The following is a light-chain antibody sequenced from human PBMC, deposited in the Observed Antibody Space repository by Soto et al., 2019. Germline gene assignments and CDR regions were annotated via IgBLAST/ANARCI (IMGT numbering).Light chain of an antibody. CDR1: QDIDNW. CDR2: TTS. Sequence: DIQMTQSPSSVSASVGDRVPITCRASQDIDNWLAWYQQKPGKAPKLLIYTTSSLQSGVPSRFSGSGSGTDFTLTISSLQPEDSATYYCQQANSFLLTFGGGTKVEIK. J-gene: IGKJ4*01. V-gene: IGKV1D-12*01. CDR3: QQANSFLLT.